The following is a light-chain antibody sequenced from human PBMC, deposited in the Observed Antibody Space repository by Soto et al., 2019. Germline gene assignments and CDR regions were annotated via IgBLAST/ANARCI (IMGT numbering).Light chain of an antibody. Sequence: EIVSTQSPAILSLSPGERATLSCRASQSVSSHLAWYQQKPGQAPRLLMYDTSNRATGIPARFSGSGSGTDFTLTISSLEPEDFAVYYCQQRVNWPLTFGGGTKVEIK. J-gene: IGKJ4*01. CDR1: QSVSSH. CDR3: QQRVNWPLT. CDR2: DTS. V-gene: IGKV3-11*01.